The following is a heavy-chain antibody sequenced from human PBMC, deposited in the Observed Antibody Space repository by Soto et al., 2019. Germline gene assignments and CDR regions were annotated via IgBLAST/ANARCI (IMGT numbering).Heavy chain of an antibody. CDR1: KFIFSTYA. CDR3: TRDPNGDYIGAFDF. D-gene: IGHD4-17*01. V-gene: IGHV3-23*01. J-gene: IGHJ3*01. CDR2: IRGSGDGT. Sequence: EVQVLESGGGSIQPGGSLSLSCTTSKFIFSTYAMTWVRQAPGEGLEWVSSIRGSGDGTSYADSVGGRFTISRDNSKNTLYLRMNSLRVEDTAVYYCTRDPNGDYIGAFDFWGQGMLVTVSS.